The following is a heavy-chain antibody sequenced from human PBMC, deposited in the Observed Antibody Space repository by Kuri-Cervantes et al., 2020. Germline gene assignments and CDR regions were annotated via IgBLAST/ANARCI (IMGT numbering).Heavy chain of an antibody. CDR1: GFTFSNYG. Sequence: LSLTCAASGFTFSNYGMHWVRQAPGKGLEWVAFIRYDGSNEYYADSVKGRFTLSRDNSRNTLYLQMYSLRAEDTAVYYCAKIRSAEYVLGDFDYWGQGTLVTV. CDR3: AKIRSAEYVLGDFDY. J-gene: IGHJ4*02. D-gene: IGHD3-16*01. V-gene: IGHV3-30*02. CDR2: IRYDGSNE.